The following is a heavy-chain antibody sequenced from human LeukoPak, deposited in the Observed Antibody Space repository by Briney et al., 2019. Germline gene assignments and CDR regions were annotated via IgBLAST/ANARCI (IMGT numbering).Heavy chain of an antibody. CDR2: IYSGGST. Sequence: GGSLRLSCAASGFTVSSNYMSWVRQAPGKGLEWVSVIYSGGSTYYADSVKGRFTISRGNSKNTLYLRMNSLRAEDTAVYYCAREGWYSSSWYSIDFGMDVWGQGTTVTVSS. CDR3: AREGWYSSSWYSIDFGMDV. D-gene: IGHD6-13*01. V-gene: IGHV3-66*01. J-gene: IGHJ6*02. CDR1: GFTVSSNY.